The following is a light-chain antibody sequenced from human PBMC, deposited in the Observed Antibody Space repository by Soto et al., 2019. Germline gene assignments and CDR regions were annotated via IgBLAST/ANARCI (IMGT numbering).Light chain of an antibody. J-gene: IGKJ4*01. V-gene: IGKV1-39*01. CDR1: QDDSSY. CDR2: AAS. Sequence: DIQMTQSPSSLSASVGDRVTITCRASQDDSSYVSWYQQKPGTAPKILISAASSLRSGVPSRFSGGRSGTDFTLTISDLQLEDLATYYCQQSYNTPYTFGGGTKVEFK. CDR3: QQSYNTPYT.